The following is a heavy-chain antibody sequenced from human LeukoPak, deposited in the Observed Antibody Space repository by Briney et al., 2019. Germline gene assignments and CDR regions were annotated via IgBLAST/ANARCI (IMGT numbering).Heavy chain of an antibody. V-gene: IGHV4-34*01. CDR3: ARGPETHYYDGSGLIEY. D-gene: IGHD3-22*01. J-gene: IGHJ4*02. Sequence: PSETLSLTCAVYGGSFSGYYWGWIRQPPGKGLEWIGEINHSGSTNYNPSLKSRVTISVDTSKNQFSLKLSSVTAADTAVYYCARGPETHYYDGSGLIEYWGQGTLVTVSS. CDR2: INHSGST. CDR1: GGSFSGYY.